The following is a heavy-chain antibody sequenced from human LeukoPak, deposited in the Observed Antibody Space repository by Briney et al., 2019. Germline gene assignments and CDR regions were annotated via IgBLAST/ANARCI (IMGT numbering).Heavy chain of an antibody. V-gene: IGHV3-23*01. CDR1: GFTFSSYA. CDR2: ISGSGGST. D-gene: IGHD3-9*01. CDR3: AKDVEPGYLVRYYDY. J-gene: IGHJ4*02. Sequence: PGGSLRLSCAASGFTFSSYAMSWVRQAPGKGLEWVSAISGSGGSTYYADSVKGRFTISRDNSKNTLYLQMNSLRAEDTAVYYCAKDVEPGYLVRYYDYWGQGTLVTVSS.